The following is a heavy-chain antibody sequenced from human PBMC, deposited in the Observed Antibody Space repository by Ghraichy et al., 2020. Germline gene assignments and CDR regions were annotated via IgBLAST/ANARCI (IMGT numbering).Heavy chain of an antibody. Sequence: GGSLRLSCAASGFSFTTSGMHWVRQAPGKGLEWVAVIWSDGTNINYADSVKGRFTISRDNSKNTLYLQMNSLRAGDTAVYYCVREERGSGDYWGQGTLVTVSS. V-gene: IGHV3-33*01. CDR3: VREERGSGDY. CDR2: IWSDGTNI. J-gene: IGHJ4*02. D-gene: IGHD3-10*01. CDR1: GFSFTTSG.